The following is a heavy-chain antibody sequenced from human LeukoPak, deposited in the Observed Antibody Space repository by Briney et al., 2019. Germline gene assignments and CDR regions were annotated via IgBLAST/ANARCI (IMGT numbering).Heavy chain of an antibody. Sequence: PGGSLRLSCEASGFTFSSCALSWVRQAPGKGLEWVSAISGGGGKTWYADSVKGRFTISRDNSKNTLYLQMNSLRAEDTALYYCAKEPIVFNSGDYYLGAFNIWGQGAMVTVSS. D-gene: IGHD2-21*02. CDR3: AKEPIVFNSGDYYLGAFNI. CDR2: ISGGGGKT. J-gene: IGHJ3*02. CDR1: GFTFSSCA. V-gene: IGHV3-23*01.